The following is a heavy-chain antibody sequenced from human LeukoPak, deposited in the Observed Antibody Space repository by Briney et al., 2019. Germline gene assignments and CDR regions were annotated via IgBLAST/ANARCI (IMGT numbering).Heavy chain of an antibody. Sequence: GGSLRLSCAPSGFTFSTYDIQWVRQAAGKGLEWVSSIGTASDTYYAGSVKGRFTLSRESAKKSSYLQMNNLGAGDTAVYYCARGALGFDYWGRGTLVTVSS. CDR1: GFTFSTYD. V-gene: IGHV3-13*04. CDR3: ARGALGFDY. CDR2: IGTASDT. J-gene: IGHJ4*02.